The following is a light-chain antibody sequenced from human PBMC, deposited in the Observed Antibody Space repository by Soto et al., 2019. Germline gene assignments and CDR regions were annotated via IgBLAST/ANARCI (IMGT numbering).Light chain of an antibody. CDR1: QSVSSN. J-gene: IGKJ2*01. V-gene: IGKV3-15*01. Sequence: EIVMTQSPATLSVSPGARATLSCRASQSVSSNLAWYQQKPGQAPRLLIYGASTRATGIPARFSGSGSGTEFTLTISSLQSVDFAVYYCQQYNNWPPTYTFGQGTKLEIK. CDR2: GAS. CDR3: QQYNNWPPTYT.